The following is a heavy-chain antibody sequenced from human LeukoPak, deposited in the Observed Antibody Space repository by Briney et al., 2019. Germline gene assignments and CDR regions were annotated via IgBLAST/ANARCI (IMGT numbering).Heavy chain of an antibody. CDR3: ARRGGGNYPFYFDS. Sequence: SETPSLTCAVYGESFSGPYWTWIRQSPGKGVEGMGEMNHLGSTNYNPSLKSRVTISIHSSKNQFSLMLNSVTAADTAIYYCARRGGGNYPFYFDSWGQGTLVTVSS. V-gene: IGHV4-34*01. J-gene: IGHJ4*02. CDR1: GESFSGPY. CDR2: MNHLGST. D-gene: IGHD1-26*01.